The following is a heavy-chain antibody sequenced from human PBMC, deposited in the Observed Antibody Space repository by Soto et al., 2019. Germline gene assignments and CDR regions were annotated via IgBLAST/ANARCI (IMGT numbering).Heavy chain of an antibody. J-gene: IGHJ4*02. V-gene: IGHV3-23*01. Sequence: SGGSLRLSCAASGFTFSAYVMSWVRQAPGKGLEWVSSITSSGGGTYYADSVKGRFTVSRDNSKNTVYLQMNSLRDEDTAVYYCAKLTAAWGQGTRVTVSS. CDR3: AKLTAA. CDR2: ITSSGGGT. CDR1: GFTFSAYV. D-gene: IGHD6-13*01.